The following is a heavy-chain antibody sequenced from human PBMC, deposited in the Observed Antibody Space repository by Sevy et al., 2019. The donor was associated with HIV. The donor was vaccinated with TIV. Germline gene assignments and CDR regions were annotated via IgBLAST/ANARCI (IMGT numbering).Heavy chain of an antibody. Sequence: GGSLRLSCAASGFPLRKYSMNWVRQAPGKGLEWVSLISRNSTYIYNSDSVKGRFTISRDNAENSLFLQMNSLRAEDTAIYYYVRHSSGRSWGQGTLVAVSS. V-gene: IGHV3-21*01. J-gene: IGHJ4*02. CDR2: ISRNSTYI. CDR1: GFPLRKYS. CDR3: VRHSSGRS. D-gene: IGHD6-19*01.